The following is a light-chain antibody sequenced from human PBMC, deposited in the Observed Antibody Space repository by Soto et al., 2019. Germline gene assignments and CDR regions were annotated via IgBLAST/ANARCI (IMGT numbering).Light chain of an antibody. CDR1: SSDIGCYNL. V-gene: IGLV2-23*02. CDR3: CSYAGSSTLL. Sequence: QSALTQPASVSGSPGQSITVSCTGTSSDIGCYNLVSWYQHHPGKAPKLMIYAVSQRPSGVSSRFSCSKSGNTASLTISGLQAEYEADYFCCSYAGSSTLLFGEGTKVTAL. CDR2: AVS. J-gene: IGLJ3*02.